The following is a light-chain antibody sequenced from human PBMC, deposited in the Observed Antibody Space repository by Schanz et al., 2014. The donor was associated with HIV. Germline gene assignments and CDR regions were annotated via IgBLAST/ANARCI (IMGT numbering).Light chain of an antibody. CDR3: QHYNNWPPWT. CDR2: GAS. J-gene: IGKJ1*01. V-gene: IGKV3-15*01. Sequence: TVMTQSPATLSVSPGERATLSCRASQSVSSYLAWYQQKPGQPPRLLLYGASTRATGVPARFSGSGSGTDFTLTISNLQSEDFALYYCQHYNNWPPWTFGQGTKVEIK. CDR1: QSVSSY.